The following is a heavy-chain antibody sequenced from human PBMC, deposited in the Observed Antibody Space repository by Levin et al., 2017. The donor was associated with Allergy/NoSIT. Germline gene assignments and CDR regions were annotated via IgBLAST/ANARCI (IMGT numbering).Heavy chain of an antibody. V-gene: IGHV5-51*01. Sequence: GGSLRLSCQASGYSFTTYWIGWVRQMPGKGLEWMGIIYPDDSDTKYSPSFQGQVTISADKSISTAYLQWSSLKASDTAMYYCARQGVTMVRGVRGFGYFDYWGQGTLVTVSS. CDR1: GYSFTTYW. J-gene: IGHJ4*02. D-gene: IGHD3-10*01. CDR2: IYPDDSDT. CDR3: ARQGVTMVRGVRGFGYFDY.